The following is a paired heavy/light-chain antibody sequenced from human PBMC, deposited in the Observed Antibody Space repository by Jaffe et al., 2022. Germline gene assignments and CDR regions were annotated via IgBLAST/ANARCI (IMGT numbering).Heavy chain of an antibody. Sequence: QVQLQQWGAGLLKPSETLSLTCAVYGGSFSGYYWSWIRQPPGKGLEWIGEINHSGSTNYNPSLKSRVTISVDTSKNQFSLKLSSVTAADTAVYYCARVSAYYDYIWGSYRSPRTARRSNVDYWGQGTLVTVSS. V-gene: IGHV4-34*01. CDR2: INHSGST. J-gene: IGHJ4*02. D-gene: IGHD3-16*02. CDR1: GGSFSGYY. CDR3: ARVSAYYDYIWGSYRSPRTARRSNVDY.
Light chain of an antibody. Sequence: DIVMTQTPLSLSVTPGQPASISCKSSQSLLHSDGKTYLYWYLQKPGQSPQLLIYEVSSRFSGVPDRFSGSGSGTDFTLKISRVEAEDVGVYYCMQGIHLPRTFGGGTKVEIK. CDR2: EVS. CDR3: MQGIHLPRT. V-gene: IGKV2-29*02. CDR1: QSLLHSDGKTY. J-gene: IGKJ4*01.